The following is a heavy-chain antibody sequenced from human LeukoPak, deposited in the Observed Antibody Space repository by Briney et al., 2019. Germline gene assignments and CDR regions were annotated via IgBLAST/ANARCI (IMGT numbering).Heavy chain of an antibody. CDR1: GFTFSSYA. D-gene: IGHD2-15*01. J-gene: IGHJ5*02. CDR2: ISGSGGST. V-gene: IGHV3-23*01. Sequence: KTGRSLRLSCAASGFTFSSYAMSWVRQAPGKGLEWVSAISGSGGSTYYADSVKGRFTISRDNSKNTLYLQMNSLRAEDTVVYYCAKERDIVVVVAATISWFDPWGQGTLVNVS. CDR3: AKERDIVVVVAATISWFDP.